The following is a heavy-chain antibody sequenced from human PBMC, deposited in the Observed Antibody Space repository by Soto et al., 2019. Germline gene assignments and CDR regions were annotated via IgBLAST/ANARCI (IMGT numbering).Heavy chain of an antibody. J-gene: IGHJ4*02. D-gene: IGHD3-9*01. CDR2: IYYRGNA. V-gene: IGHV4-39*01. CDR3: ARLEGLATISYYFDF. Sequence: QLQLQESGPGLVKPSETLSLTCSVSDDSINSDKYYCGWIRQPPGKGLEWIGSIYYRGNAYYNPSLLTRVTLYIDKSKSQFSLKLNSVTAADSAVYFCARLEGLATISYYFDFWGPGALVTVSS. CDR1: DDSINSDKYY.